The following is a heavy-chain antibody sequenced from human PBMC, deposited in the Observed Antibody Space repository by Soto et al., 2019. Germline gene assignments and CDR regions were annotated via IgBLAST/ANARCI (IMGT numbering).Heavy chain of an antibody. CDR3: ARVESSGWYTDYYYGMDV. D-gene: IGHD6-19*01. J-gene: IGHJ6*02. Sequence: ASVKVSCKASGYTFTIYAMHWVRQAPGQRLEWMGWINAGNGNTKYSQKFQGRVTITRDTSASTAYMELSSLRSEDTAVYYCARVESSGWYTDYYYGMDVWGQGTTVTVSS. V-gene: IGHV1-3*01. CDR1: GYTFTIYA. CDR2: INAGNGNT.